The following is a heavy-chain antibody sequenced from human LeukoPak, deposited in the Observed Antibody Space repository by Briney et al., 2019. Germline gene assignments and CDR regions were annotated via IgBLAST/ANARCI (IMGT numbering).Heavy chain of an antibody. V-gene: IGHV4-4*02. J-gene: IGHJ3*02. Sequence: SGTLSLTCAVSGGSISSSNRWSWVRQPPGKGLEWIGEIYHSGSTNYNPSLKSRVTISVDKSKNQFSLKLSSVTAADTAVYYCARDGYLGRWAFDIWGQGTMVTVSS. CDR3: ARDGYLGRWAFDI. CDR2: IYHSGST. CDR1: GGSISSSNR. D-gene: IGHD5-18*01.